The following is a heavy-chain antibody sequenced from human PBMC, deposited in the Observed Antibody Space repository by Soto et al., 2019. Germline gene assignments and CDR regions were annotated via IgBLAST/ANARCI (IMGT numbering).Heavy chain of an antibody. Sequence: SVTLPLTCTVSGGSFSPNYWSWIRQPPGKGLEWVGYIYHDGSASYNPSLKSRVTISLDRSRNQFSLKLSSVTAADTAVYYCARAGGLGAVAVDYWGQGTLVTVSS. CDR1: GGSFSPNY. D-gene: IGHD6-19*01. CDR3: ARAGGLGAVAVDY. J-gene: IGHJ4*02. CDR2: IYHDGSA. V-gene: IGHV4-59*12.